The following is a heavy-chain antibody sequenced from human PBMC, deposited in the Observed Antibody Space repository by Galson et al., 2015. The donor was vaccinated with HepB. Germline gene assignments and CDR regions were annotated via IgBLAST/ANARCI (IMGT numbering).Heavy chain of an antibody. CDR3: TRDKTGGFDV. CDR2: INGDGRIT. V-gene: IGHV3-74*01. D-gene: IGHD2-15*01. CDR1: GFTFTGYW. Sequence: SLRLSCAASGFTFTGYWIHWVRQAPGKGLMWVSNINGDGRITNYADSVKGRFIIPRNNTKRTVYLEMNSLRAEDTAIYFCTRDKTGGFDVCGRGTMFTASS. J-gene: IGHJ3*01.